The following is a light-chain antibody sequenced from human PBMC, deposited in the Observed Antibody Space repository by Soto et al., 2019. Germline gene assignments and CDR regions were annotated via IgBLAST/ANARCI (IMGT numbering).Light chain of an antibody. J-gene: IGKJ4*01. CDR1: QSVASSF. CDR2: TAS. V-gene: IGKV3-20*01. CDR3: HKYGPSPLT. Sequence: EIGLTQSPGTLSLSPGERATLSCRASQSVASSFIAWFQQKPGQPPRLLIYTASSRAPGIPDRFRGSGSGTDFTLTISRLEPEDFAVYYCHKYGPSPLTFGGGTKVEIK.